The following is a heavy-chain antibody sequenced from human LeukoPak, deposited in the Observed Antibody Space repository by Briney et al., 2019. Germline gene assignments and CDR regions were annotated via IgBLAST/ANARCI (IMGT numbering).Heavy chain of an antibody. CDR1: GYTFTSYG. Sequence: ASVKVSCKASGYTFTSYGISWVRQAPGQGLEWMGWISAYNGNTNYAQKLQGRVTMTTDTSTSTAYMELRSLRSDDTAVYYCARVPPDYYDSSGYYYNEDYWGQGTLVTVSS. CDR3: ARVPPDYYDSSGYYYNEDY. CDR2: ISAYNGNT. J-gene: IGHJ4*02. V-gene: IGHV1-18*01. D-gene: IGHD3-22*01.